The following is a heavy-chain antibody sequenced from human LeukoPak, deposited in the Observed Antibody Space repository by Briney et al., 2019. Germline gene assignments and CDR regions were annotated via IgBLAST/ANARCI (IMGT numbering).Heavy chain of an antibody. J-gene: IGHJ3*02. D-gene: IGHD2-21*02. CDR1: GFTFSSYE. Sequence: GGSLRLSCAASGFTFSSYEMNWVRQAPGKGLEWVSYISSSGSTIYYADSVKGRFTISRDNAKKSLTLQMNSLRVEDSAIYYCAREPHDFHEEDGFDIWGQGTLVTVS. V-gene: IGHV3-48*03. CDR3: AREPHDFHEEDGFDI. CDR2: ISSSGSTI.